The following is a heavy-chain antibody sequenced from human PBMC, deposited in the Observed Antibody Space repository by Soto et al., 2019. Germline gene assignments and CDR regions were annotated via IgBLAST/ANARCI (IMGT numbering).Heavy chain of an antibody. CDR2: ISSSSSTI. CDR3: ARPLYDFWSGYYYY. V-gene: IGHV3-48*01. D-gene: IGHD3-3*01. CDR1: GFTFSSYS. J-gene: IGHJ4*02. Sequence: GGSLRLSCAASGFTFSSYSMNWVRQAPGKGLEWVSYISSSSSTIYYADSVKGRFTISRDNAKNSLYLQMNSLRAEDTAVYYCARPLYDFWSGYYYYWGQGTLVTVSS.